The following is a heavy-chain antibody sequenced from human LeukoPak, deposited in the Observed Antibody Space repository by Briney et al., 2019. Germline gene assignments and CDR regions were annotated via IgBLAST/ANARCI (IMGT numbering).Heavy chain of an antibody. V-gene: IGHV3-21*01. D-gene: IGHD3-10*01. CDR3: ARDNGSGTWYYYGMDV. CDR2: ISSSSSYI. Sequence: GGSLRLSCAASGFTFSSYEMNWVRQAPGKGLEWVPSISSSSSYIYYADSVKGRFTISRDNAKNSLYLQMNSLRAEDTAVYYCARDNGSGTWYYYGMDVWGKGTTVTVSS. CDR1: GFTFSSYE. J-gene: IGHJ6*04.